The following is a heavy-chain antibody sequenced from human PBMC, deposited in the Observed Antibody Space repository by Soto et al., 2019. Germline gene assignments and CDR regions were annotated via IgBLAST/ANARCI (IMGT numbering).Heavy chain of an antibody. V-gene: IGHV1-69*11. D-gene: IGHD1-26*01. J-gene: IGHJ6*02. Sequence: AVKVSCKASGGTFSGYAISWVRQAPGQGLEWMGRIIPFIGTANYAQKFQGRVTITADESTSTAYMELTSLRSEDTAVYYCARGTRVGAPPYYYYGMDVWGQGTTVTVSS. CDR3: ARGTRVGAPPYYYYGMDV. CDR1: GGTFSGYA. CDR2: IIPFIGTA.